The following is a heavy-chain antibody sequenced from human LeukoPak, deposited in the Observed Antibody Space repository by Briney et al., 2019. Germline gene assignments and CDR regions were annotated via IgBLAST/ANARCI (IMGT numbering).Heavy chain of an antibody. Sequence: ASVKVSCKASGYTFTSYGISWVRQAPGQGLEWMGWIGAYNGNTNYAQKLQGRVTMTTDTSTSTAYMELRSLRSDDTAVYYCARDPSSLGGYSSSWYEYAFDIWSQGTVVTVSS. D-gene: IGHD6-13*01. V-gene: IGHV1-18*01. CDR3: ARDPSSLGGYSSSWYEYAFDI. J-gene: IGHJ3*02. CDR2: IGAYNGNT. CDR1: GYTFTSYG.